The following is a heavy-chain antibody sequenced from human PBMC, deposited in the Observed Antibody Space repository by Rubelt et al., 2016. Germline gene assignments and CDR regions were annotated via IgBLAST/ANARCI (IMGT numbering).Heavy chain of an antibody. CDR1: GGSFSGYY. D-gene: IGHD6-13*01. CDR2: INHSGST. V-gene: IGHV4-34*01. Sequence: QVQLQQWGAGLLKPSETLSLTCAVYGGSFSGYYWSLIRQPPGKGLEWIGEINHSGSTNYNPSLKSRVTISVDTSKNQLSLKLSSVTAADTAVYYCARGLAGAAAAPRRLWFDPWGQGTLVTVSS. CDR3: ARGLAGAAAAPRRLWFDP. J-gene: IGHJ5*02.